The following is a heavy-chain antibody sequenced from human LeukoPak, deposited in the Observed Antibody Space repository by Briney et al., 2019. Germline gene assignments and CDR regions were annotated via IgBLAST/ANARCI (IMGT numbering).Heavy chain of an antibody. J-gene: IGHJ4*02. CDR2: IYSGGST. V-gene: IGHV3-66*01. CDR1: GFTFSSYW. Sequence: GGSLRLSCVASGFTFSSYWMTWVRQAPGKGLEWVSVIYSGGSTYYADSVKGRFTISRDNSKNTLYLQMNSLRAEDTAVYYCARDRDYFDYWGQGTLVTVSS. CDR3: ARDRDYFDY.